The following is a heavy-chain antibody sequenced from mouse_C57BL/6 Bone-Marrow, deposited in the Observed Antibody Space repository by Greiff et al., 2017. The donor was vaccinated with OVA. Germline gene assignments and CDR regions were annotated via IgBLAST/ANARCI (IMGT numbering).Heavy chain of an antibody. V-gene: IGHV2-2*01. Sequence: QVHVKQSGPGLVQPSQSLSITCTVSGFSLTSYGVHWVRQSPGKGLEWLGVIWSGGSTDYNAAFISRLSISKDNSKSQVFFKMNSLQADDTSIYYCARNWNYDSYYYAMDYWGQGTSVTVSS. J-gene: IGHJ4*01. CDR3: ARNWNYDSYYYAMDY. D-gene: IGHD2-4*01. CDR1: GFSLTSYG. CDR2: IWSGGST.